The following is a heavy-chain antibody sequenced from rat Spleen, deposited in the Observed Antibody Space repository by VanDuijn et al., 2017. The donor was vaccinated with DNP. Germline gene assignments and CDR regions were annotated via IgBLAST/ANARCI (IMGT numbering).Heavy chain of an antibody. J-gene: IGHJ4*01. V-gene: IGHV5-27*01. D-gene: IGHD1-9*01. CDR2: ISTSGGST. CDR3: TRVPSTTGITHAMDA. Sequence: EVQLVESGGDLVQPGRSLKLSCAASGFTFSNYDMAWVRQAPTKGLEWVASISTSGGSTYYRDSVKGRFTISRDNAKSTLYLQMNSLRSEDTATYYCTRVPSTTGITHAMDAWGQGTSVTVSS. CDR1: GFTFSNYD.